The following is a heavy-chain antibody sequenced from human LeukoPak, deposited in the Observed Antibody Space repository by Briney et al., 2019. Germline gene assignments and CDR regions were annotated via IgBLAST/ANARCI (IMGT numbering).Heavy chain of an antibody. J-gene: IGHJ4*02. CDR1: GFNFSNYI. D-gene: IGHD3-22*01. Sequence: GGSLRLSCAASGFNFSNYIMNWVRQAPGKGLEWISFISGSSDNIYYSDSLRGRFTISRDNAKNSLHLQMNSLRAEDTAVYYCARGSTYYDSSGQVPFDYWGQGTLVTASS. CDR3: ARGSTYYDSSGQVPFDY. CDR2: ISGSSDNI. V-gene: IGHV3-48*01.